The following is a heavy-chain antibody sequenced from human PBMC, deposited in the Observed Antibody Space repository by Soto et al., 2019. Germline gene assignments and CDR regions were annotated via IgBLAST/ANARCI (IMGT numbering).Heavy chain of an antibody. Sequence: QVQLQESGPGLVKPSQTLSLTCTVSGGSISSGNYYWNWIRQHPGKGLEWLGYIYHSGSTYYNPSLKSRVTISVDTSQNQCSLKLSSVTAADTAVYYCARDHSGGSGPDYWGQGTLVTVSS. J-gene: IGHJ4*02. CDR3: ARDHSGGSGPDY. D-gene: IGHD2-15*01. CDR2: IYHSGST. V-gene: IGHV4-31*03. CDR1: GGSISSGNYY.